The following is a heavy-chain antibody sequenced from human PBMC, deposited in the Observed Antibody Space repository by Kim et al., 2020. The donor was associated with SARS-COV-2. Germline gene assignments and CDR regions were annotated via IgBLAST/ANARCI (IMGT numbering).Heavy chain of an antibody. V-gene: IGHV4-39*01. Sequence: SETLSLTCTVSGGSISSSSYYWGWIRQPPGKGLEWIGSIYYSGSTYYNPSLKSRVTISVDTSKNQFSLKLSSVTAADTAVYYCARHRCNPTYYDFWSGYFCGWFDPWGQGTLVTVSS. J-gene: IGHJ5*02. CDR1: GGSISSSSYY. D-gene: IGHD3-3*01. CDR2: IYYSGST. CDR3: ARHRCNPTYYDFWSGYFCGWFDP.